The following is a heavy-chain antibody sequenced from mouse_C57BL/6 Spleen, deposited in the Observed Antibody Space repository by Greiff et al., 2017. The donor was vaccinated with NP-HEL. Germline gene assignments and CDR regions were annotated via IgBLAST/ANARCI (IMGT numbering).Heavy chain of an antibody. CDR1: GYTFTSYW. V-gene: IGHV1-61*01. J-gene: IGHJ2*01. D-gene: IGHD2-1*01. CDR2: IYPSDSET. Sequence: QVQLQQSGAELVRPGSSVKLSCKASGYTFTSYWMDWVKQRPGQGLEWIGNIYPSDSETHYNQKFKDKATLTVDKSSSTAYMQLSSLTSEDSAVYYCARDVYSDFDYWGQGTTLTVSS. CDR3: ARDVYSDFDY.